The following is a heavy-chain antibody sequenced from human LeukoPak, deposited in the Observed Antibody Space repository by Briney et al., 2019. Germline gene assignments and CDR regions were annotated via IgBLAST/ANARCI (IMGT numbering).Heavy chain of an antibody. CDR3: AKDRLGGPYFFHY. Sequence: GGSLRLSCASSGFTFSSYAMSWVRQAPGKGLEWVSTIGGTGVRTYYADSVKGRFTISRDNSKNTLYLQINSLRAEDTAVYFCAKDRLGGPYFFHYWGQGTLVSVSS. J-gene: IGHJ4*02. V-gene: IGHV3-23*01. CDR2: IGGTGVRT. D-gene: IGHD3-16*01. CDR1: GFTFSSYA.